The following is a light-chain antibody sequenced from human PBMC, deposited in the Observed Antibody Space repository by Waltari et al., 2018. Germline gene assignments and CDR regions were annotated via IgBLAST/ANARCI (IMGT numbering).Light chain of an antibody. J-gene: IGKJ1*01. Sequence: DIQMTQSPSSLSASVVDRVTITCRESQSISSYLNWYQQKPGKAPKLLIYAASSLQSGVPSRFSGSGSGTDFTLTISSLQPEDFAVYYCQQYNNWPPWTFGQGTKVEIK. CDR2: AAS. CDR3: QQYNNWPPWT. V-gene: IGKV1-39*01. CDR1: QSISSY.